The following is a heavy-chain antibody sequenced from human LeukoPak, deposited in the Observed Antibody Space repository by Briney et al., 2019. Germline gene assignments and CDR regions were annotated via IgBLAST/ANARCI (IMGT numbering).Heavy chain of an antibody. CDR1: GYRFTSYW. CDR2: IYPGDSDT. J-gene: IGHJ4*02. V-gene: IGHV5-51*01. D-gene: IGHD1-20*01. Sequence: GESLKISCKGSGYRFTSYWIGWVRQMPGKGLGWMGIIYPGDSDTRYSPSFQGQVTISADKSISTAYLQWSSLKASDTAMCYCARLTGTTIAYYFDYWGQGTLVTVSS. CDR3: ARLTGTTIAYYFDY.